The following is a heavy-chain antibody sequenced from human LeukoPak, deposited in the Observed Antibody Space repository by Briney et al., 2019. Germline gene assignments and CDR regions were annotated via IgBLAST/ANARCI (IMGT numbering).Heavy chain of an antibody. CDR1: DDSISSDDYY. CDR3: AGYHTKYDSGSYPAHYYEYGLDV. Sequence: SQTLSLTCAVSDDSISSDDYYWTWIRQPPGKGLEWIGYIFHSGNTYYNPSLKSRLSMSIDTSKNQFSLKLSSVTAADTAVYYCAGYHTKYDSGSYPAHYYEYGLDVWGQGTTVSVSS. J-gene: IGHJ6*02. D-gene: IGHD3-10*01. V-gene: IGHV4-30-4*01. CDR2: IFHSGNT.